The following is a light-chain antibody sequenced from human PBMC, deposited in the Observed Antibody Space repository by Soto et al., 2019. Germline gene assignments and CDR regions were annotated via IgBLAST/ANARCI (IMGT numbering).Light chain of an antibody. CDR2: DST. CDR3: HQRNQ. CDR1: QFLSSY. J-gene: IGKJ5*01. Sequence: VVCLSPVTLSLSKGERASLSCRASQFLSSYLALYQQIPGQPPRLLIYDSTNRAAGIPARFSGSRSGTDFTLTNSSVEPEDFAMDSCHQRNQFGQGTRLEIK. V-gene: IGKV3-11*01.